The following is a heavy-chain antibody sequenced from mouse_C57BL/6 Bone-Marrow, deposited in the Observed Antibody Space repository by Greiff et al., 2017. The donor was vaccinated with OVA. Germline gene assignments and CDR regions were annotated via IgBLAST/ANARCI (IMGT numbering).Heavy chain of an antibody. CDR3: ARRRPWDYFDY. CDR2: ISSGSSTI. V-gene: IGHV5-17*01. J-gene: IGHJ2*01. D-gene: IGHD4-1*01. CDR1: GFTFSDYG. Sequence: DVHLVESGGGLVKPGGSLKLSCAASGFTFSDYGMHWVRQAPEKGLEWVAYISSGSSTIYYADTVKGRFTISRDNAKNTLFLQMTSLRSEDTAMYYCARRRPWDYFDYWGQGTTLTVSS.